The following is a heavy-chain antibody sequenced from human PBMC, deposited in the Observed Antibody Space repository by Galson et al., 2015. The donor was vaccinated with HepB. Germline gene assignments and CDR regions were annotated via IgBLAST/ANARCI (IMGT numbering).Heavy chain of an antibody. D-gene: IGHD1-26*01. J-gene: IGHJ5*02. V-gene: IGHV1-2*02. CDR3: ARDGSSFLNSPVSGWELPPWFDP. Sequence: SVKVSCKASGYTFTGYYMHWVRQAPGQGLEWMGWINPNSGGTNYAQKFQGRVTMTRDTSISTAYMELSRLRSDDTAVYYCARDGSSFLNSPVSGWELPPWFDPWGQGTLVTVSS. CDR1: GYTFTGYY. CDR2: INPNSGGT.